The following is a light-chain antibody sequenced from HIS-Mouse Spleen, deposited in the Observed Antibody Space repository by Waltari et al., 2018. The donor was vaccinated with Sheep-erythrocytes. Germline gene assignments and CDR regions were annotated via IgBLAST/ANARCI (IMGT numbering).Light chain of an antibody. V-gene: IGKV2-28*01. Sequence: EIVMTQSPLSLPVTPGEPASISCRSSPSLLHSNGYNYLDWYLQKPGQSPQLLIYLGSNRASGVPDRFSGSGSGTDFTLKISRVEAEDVGVYYCMQALQTPLTFGGGTKVEIK. CDR3: MQALQTPLT. CDR2: LGS. CDR1: PSLLHSNGYNY. J-gene: IGKJ4*01.